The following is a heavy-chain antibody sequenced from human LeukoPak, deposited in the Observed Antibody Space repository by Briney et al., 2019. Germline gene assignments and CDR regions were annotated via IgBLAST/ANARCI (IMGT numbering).Heavy chain of an antibody. CDR2: FDPGSGEI. CDR3: ATGTHYDLLPF. D-gene: IGHD3-9*01. J-gene: IGHJ4*02. Sequence: KRLEWMGGFDPGSGEIIYEQKFQDRVTMTEDTSTDTAYMELSSLRSEDTALYYCATGTHYDLLPFWGQGTLVTVSS. V-gene: IGHV1-24*01.